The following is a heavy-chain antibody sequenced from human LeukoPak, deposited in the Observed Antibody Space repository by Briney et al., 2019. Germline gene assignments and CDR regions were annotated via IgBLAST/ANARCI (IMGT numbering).Heavy chain of an antibody. D-gene: IGHD1-26*01. Sequence: PGGPLRLSCAASGFTFSSHLMHWVRQAPGKGLVWVSRISSDGTYTNYADSVRGRFTISRDNSKNTVYLQMNSLRVDDTAVFYCVKTLGPSATAAGDYWGQGILVTVSS. J-gene: IGHJ4*02. CDR3: VKTLGPSATAAGDY. CDR1: GFTFSSHL. CDR2: ISSDGTYT. V-gene: IGHV3-74*01.